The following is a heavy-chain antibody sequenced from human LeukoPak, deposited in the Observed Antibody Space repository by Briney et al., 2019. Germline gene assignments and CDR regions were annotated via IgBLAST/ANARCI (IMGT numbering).Heavy chain of an antibody. V-gene: IGHV3-33*01. CDR3: AREDCSSTSCYDPSVSDY. J-gene: IGHJ4*02. Sequence: GRSLRLSCAASGFIFSDYGMHWVRQAPGKGLEWVAAIWYDGSKKFYADSMKGRYTISRDNAKNSLYLQMNSLRAEDTAVYYCAREDCSSTSCYDPSVSDYWGQGTLVTVSS. CDR2: IWYDGSKK. CDR1: GFIFSDYG. D-gene: IGHD2-2*01.